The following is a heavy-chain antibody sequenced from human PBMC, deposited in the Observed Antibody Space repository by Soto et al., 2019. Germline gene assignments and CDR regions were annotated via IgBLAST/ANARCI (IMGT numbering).Heavy chain of an antibody. V-gene: IGHV4-34*01. CDR1: GGSFSGYY. CDR3: ARAEFTRSSGDWFDP. D-gene: IGHD6-6*01. J-gene: IGHJ5*02. Sequence: SETLSLTCAVYGGSFSGYYWSWIRQPPGKGLEWIGEINHSGSTNYNPSLKSRVTISVDASKSQFSLKLRSVTAADTAVFFFARAEFTRSSGDWFDPWGRGTLVTVS. CDR2: INHSGST.